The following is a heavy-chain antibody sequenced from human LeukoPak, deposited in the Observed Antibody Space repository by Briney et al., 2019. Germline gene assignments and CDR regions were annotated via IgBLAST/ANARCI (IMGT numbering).Heavy chain of an antibody. V-gene: IGHV3-23*01. D-gene: IGHD3-16*02. CDR2: ISGSGGST. CDR1: GFTFSSYA. J-gene: IGHJ4*02. Sequence: GGSLRLSRAPSGFTFSSYAITWVRQAPGKGLEWVSVISGSGGSTSYADSVKGRFTISRDNSKNTLYLQMNSLRAEDTAVYYCAKVLRSDYVWGSYRYPDYWGQGTLVTVSS. CDR3: AKVLRSDYVWGSYRYPDY.